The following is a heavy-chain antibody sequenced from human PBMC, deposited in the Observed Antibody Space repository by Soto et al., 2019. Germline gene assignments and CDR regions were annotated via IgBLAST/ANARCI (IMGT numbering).Heavy chain of an antibody. CDR3: ARDGEGRAAAGMGA. J-gene: IGHJ4*02. Sequence: ASVKVSCKASGYTFTSYAMNWVRQAPGQRLEWMGWINAGNGNTKYSQKFQGRVTITRDTSASTAYMELSSLRFEDTAVYYWARDGEGRAAAGMGAWGQGTMGTGSS. CDR1: GYTFTSYA. D-gene: IGHD6-13*01. CDR2: INAGNGNT. V-gene: IGHV1-3*01.